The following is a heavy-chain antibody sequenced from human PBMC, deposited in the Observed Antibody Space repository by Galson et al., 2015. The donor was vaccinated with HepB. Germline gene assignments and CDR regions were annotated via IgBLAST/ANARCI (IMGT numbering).Heavy chain of an antibody. CDR1: GFSFSEHG. CDR3: AKDRLMLASYYFYYGMDV. Sequence: SLRLSCAASGFSFSEHGIHWVRQAPGKGLEWLAVVSYDDISKYYADSVKGRFTISRNNSENMAFLQMSSLRGEDTAVYYCAKDRLMLASYYFYYGMDVWGQGTTVIVSS. V-gene: IGHV3-30*18. D-gene: IGHD3-16*01. J-gene: IGHJ6*02. CDR2: VSYDDISK.